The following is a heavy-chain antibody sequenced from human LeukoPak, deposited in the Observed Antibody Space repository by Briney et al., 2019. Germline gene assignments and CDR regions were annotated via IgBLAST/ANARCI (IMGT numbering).Heavy chain of an antibody. D-gene: IGHD7-27*01. J-gene: IGHJ5*02. CDR3: ARVNWGSGWFDP. V-gene: IGHV4-39*07. CDR2: IYYSGST. Sequence: SETLSLTCTVSGGSISSSSYYWGWIRQPPGKGLEWIGYIYYSGSTYYNPSLKSRVTISVDTSKNQFSLKLSSVTAADTAVYYCARVNWGSGWFDPWGKGTRVTVSS. CDR1: GGSISSSSYY.